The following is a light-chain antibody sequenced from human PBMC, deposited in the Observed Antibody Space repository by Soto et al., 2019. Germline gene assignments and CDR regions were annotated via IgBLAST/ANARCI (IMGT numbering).Light chain of an antibody. CDR1: QTIGDY. CDR2: AXS. V-gene: IGKV1-39*01. Sequence: DIHMTQSPSSLSASVGDIVTIPXRASQTIGDYFNWYQQDQGXAPKXXXYAXSSLQRGGPSRLSGSGSGTDFTLTISSLQPEDFATYYCQQANSFPRTFGGGTKVDI. J-gene: IGKJ4*01. CDR3: QQANSFPRT.